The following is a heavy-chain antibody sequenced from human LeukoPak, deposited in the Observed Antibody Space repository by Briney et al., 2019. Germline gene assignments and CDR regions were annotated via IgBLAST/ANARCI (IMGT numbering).Heavy chain of an antibody. D-gene: IGHD5-12*01. CDR3: ARDGGYDRPTRIDY. Sequence: ASVKVSCKVSGYTLTELSMHWVRQAPGKGLEWMGGFDPEDGETIYAQKFQGRVTMTEDTSTDTAYMELSRLRSDDTAVYYCARDGGYDRPTRIDYWGQGTLVTVSS. V-gene: IGHV1-24*01. CDR2: FDPEDGET. CDR1: GYTLTELS. J-gene: IGHJ4*02.